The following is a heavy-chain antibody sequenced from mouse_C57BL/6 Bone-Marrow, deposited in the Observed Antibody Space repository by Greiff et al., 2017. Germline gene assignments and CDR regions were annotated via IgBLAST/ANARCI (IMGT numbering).Heavy chain of an antibody. CDR1: GYTFTSYT. CDR3: GRLWLGD. J-gene: IGHJ3*01. CDR2: INPSSGYT. Sequence: VQLQESGAELARPGASVKMSCKASGYTFTSYTMHWVKQRPGQGLEWIGKINPSSGYTKYNRKFKDKATLTAYKSSSTAYMKRSSLTSEDSAVYYCGRLWLGDWGQGTVVTVS. V-gene: IGHV1-4*01. D-gene: IGHD1-1*02.